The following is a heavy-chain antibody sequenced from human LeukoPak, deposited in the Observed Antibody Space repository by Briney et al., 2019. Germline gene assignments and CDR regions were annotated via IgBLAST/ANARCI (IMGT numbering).Heavy chain of an antibody. V-gene: IGHV1-46*01. CDR2: INPSGGST. CDR3: ARDSSGYSEWLEKGDY. Sequence: ASVKVSCKASGYTFTSYYMHWVRQAPGQGLKWMGIINPSGGSTSYAQKFQGRVTMTRDTSTSTVYMELSSLRSEDTAVYYCARDSSGYSEWLEKGDYWGQGTLVTVSS. D-gene: IGHD3-22*01. CDR1: GYTFTSYY. J-gene: IGHJ4*02.